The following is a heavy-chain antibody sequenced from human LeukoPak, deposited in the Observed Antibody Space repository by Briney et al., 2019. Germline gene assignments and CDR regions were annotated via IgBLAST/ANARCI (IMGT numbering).Heavy chain of an antibody. CDR1: GGTFSIYA. V-gene: IGHV1-69*13. Sequence: ASVKVSCKASGGTFSIYAISWVRQAPGQGLGWMGGIIPIFGTANYAQKFQGRVTITADESTSTAYMELSSLRSEDTAVYYCARGHCSGGSCYPPYNWFDPWGQGTLVTVSS. CDR3: ARGHCSGGSCYPPYNWFDP. CDR2: IIPIFGTA. J-gene: IGHJ5*02. D-gene: IGHD2-15*01.